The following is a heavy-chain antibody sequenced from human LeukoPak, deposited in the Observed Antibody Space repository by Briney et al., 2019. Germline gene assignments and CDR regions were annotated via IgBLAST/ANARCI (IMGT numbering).Heavy chain of an antibody. J-gene: IGHJ5*02. CDR3: AKDTREQQLVTGWFDP. CDR1: GFTFDDYA. Sequence: PGGSLRLSCAASGFTFDDYAMHWVRQAPGKGLEWVSGISWNSGSIGYADSVKGRFTISRDNAKNSLYLQMNSLRAEDTAVYYCAKDTREQQLVTGWFDPWGQGTLVTVSS. V-gene: IGHV3-9*01. CDR2: ISWNSGSI. D-gene: IGHD6-13*01.